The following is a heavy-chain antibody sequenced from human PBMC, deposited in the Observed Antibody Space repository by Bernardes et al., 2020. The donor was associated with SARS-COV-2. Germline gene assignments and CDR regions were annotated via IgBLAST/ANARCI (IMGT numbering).Heavy chain of an antibody. V-gene: IGHV3-15*01. CDR2: IKSKTDGGTT. CDR1: GFTFSNAG. CDR3: TTGGAITIFGVVIVMDAFDI. J-gene: IGHJ3*02. Sequence: GGSLRLSCAASGFTFSNAGMSWVRQAPGKGLEWVGRIKSKTDGGTTDYAAPVKGSFTISRDDSKNTLYLQMNSLKTEDTSVYYCTTGGAITIFGVVIVMDAFDIWGQGTMVTVSS. D-gene: IGHD3-3*01.